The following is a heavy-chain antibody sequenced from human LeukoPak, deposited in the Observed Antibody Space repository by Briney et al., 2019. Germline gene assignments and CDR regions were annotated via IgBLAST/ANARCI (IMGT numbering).Heavy chain of an antibody. V-gene: IGHV1-58*02. J-gene: IGHJ6*02. CDR1: GFTFTISA. CDR3: AAEEVWELPTGYYYYYGMDV. CDR2: IVVGSGNT. Sequence: SVKVSCKASGFTFTISAMQWVRQARGQRLEGIGWIVVGSGNTNYAQKFQERVTITRDMSTSTAYMELSSLRSEDTAVYYCAAEEVWELPTGYYYYYGMDVWGQGTTVTVSS. D-gene: IGHD1-26*01.